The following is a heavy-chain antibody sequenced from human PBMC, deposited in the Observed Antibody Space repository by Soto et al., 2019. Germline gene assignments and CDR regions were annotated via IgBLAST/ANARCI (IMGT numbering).Heavy chain of an antibody. D-gene: IGHD6-19*01. CDR3: AKGKTSGWYYFDF. J-gene: IGHJ4*02. CDR1: GFTFDSCA. Sequence: GGSLRLSCAASGFTFDSCAMSWVRQAPGKGLEWILGISGSGGSTYYADSVKGRFTISRDNSKNTVYLQMNSLRADDTAVYYCAKGKTSGWYYFDFWGQGALVTVSS. CDR2: ISGSGGST. V-gene: IGHV3-23*01.